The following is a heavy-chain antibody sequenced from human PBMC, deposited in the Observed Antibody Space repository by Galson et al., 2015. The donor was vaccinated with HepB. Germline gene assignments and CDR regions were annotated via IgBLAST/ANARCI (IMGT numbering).Heavy chain of an antibody. D-gene: IGHD5-18*01. CDR3: ATRSLSGYSYTDYYGMDV. J-gene: IGHJ6*02. Sequence: SVKVSCKVSGYTLTELSMHWVRQAPGKGLEWMGGFDPEDGETIYAQKFQGRVTMTEDTSTDTAYMELSSLRSEDTAVYYCATRSLSGYSYTDYYGMDVWGQGTTVTVSS. V-gene: IGHV1-24*01. CDR1: GYTLTELS. CDR2: FDPEDGET.